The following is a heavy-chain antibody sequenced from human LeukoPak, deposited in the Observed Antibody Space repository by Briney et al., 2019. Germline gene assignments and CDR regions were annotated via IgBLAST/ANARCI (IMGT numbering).Heavy chain of an antibody. CDR3: AKAGANWFDP. V-gene: IGHV3-30*18. CDR2: ISYDGSNK. D-gene: IGHD3-10*01. CDR1: GFTFSSYG. Sequence: GGSLRLSCAASGFTFSSYGMHWVRQAPGKGLEWVAVISYDGSNKYYADSVKGRFTISRDNSKNTLYLQMSSLRAEDTAVYYCAKAGANWFDPWGQGTLVTVSS. J-gene: IGHJ5*02.